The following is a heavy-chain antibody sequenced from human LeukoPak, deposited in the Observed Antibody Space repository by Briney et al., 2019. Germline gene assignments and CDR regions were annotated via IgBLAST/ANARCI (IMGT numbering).Heavy chain of an antibody. Sequence: SEILSLTCSVSGYSISSGYFWAWIRQPPGKGLEWIGSISHSGNTYYTPSLKSRVTISADTSRNQFSLELRSVTAADTALYYCAREDGGTHSSDYWGQGTLVTVSS. J-gene: IGHJ4*02. CDR2: ISHSGNT. D-gene: IGHD4-23*01. V-gene: IGHV4-38-2*02. CDR1: GYSISSGYF. CDR3: AREDGGTHSSDY.